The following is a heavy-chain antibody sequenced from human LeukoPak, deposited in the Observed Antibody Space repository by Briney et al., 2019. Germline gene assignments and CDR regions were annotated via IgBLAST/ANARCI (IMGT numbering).Heavy chain of an antibody. V-gene: IGHV3-48*01. CDR3: ARDPIPRYYYGSGMYYFDY. J-gene: IGHJ4*02. CDR1: GFTFSTCS. D-gene: IGHD3-10*01. Sequence: GGSLRLSCAASGFTFSTCSMNWVRQAPGKGLEWVSFISSSGSTIFYADSVKGRFTISRDNAKNSLYLQMNSLRAEDTAVYYCARDPIPRYYYGSGMYYFDYWGQGTLVTVSS. CDR2: ISSSGSTI.